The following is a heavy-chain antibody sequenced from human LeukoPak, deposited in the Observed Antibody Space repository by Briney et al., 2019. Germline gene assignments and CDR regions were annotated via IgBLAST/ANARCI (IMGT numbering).Heavy chain of an antibody. CDR1: GGSVSGYY. V-gene: IGHV4-59*02. J-gene: IGHJ4*02. D-gene: IGHD1-1*01. Sequence: KASETLSLTCVVSGGSVSGYYWGWIRQPPGRGLEWIGYIYHSGSTYYNPSLKSRVTISVDRSKNQFSLKLSSVTAADTAVYYCARVGTEDYFDYWGQGTLVTVSS. CDR2: IYHSGST. CDR3: ARVGTEDYFDY.